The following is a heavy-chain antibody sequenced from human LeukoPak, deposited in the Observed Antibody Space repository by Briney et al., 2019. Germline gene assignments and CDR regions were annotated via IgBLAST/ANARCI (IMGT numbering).Heavy chain of an antibody. V-gene: IGHV1-2*02. Sequence: ASVKVSCKASGYTFTGYYMHWVRQAPGQGLEWMGWINPNSGGTNYVQKFQGRVTMTRDTSISTAYMELSRLRSDDTAVYYCARVEMATLKNGMDVWGQGTTVTVSS. D-gene: IGHD5-24*01. J-gene: IGHJ6*02. CDR3: ARVEMATLKNGMDV. CDR1: GYTFTGYY. CDR2: INPNSGGT.